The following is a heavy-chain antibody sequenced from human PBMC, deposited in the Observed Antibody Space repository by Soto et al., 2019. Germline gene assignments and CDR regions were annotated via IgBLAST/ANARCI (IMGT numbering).Heavy chain of an antibody. D-gene: IGHD3-10*01. CDR2: IYWDDDK. V-gene: IGHV2-5*02. CDR3: ALTYYGSGSYYNVRWFDP. CDR1: GFSLSTSGVG. J-gene: IGHJ5*02. Sequence: QITLKESGPTLVKPTQTLTLTCTFSGFSLSTSGVGVGGIRQPPGKALEWLALIYWDDDKRYSPSLKSRLTITKDTSKNQVALTMTNMDPVDTATYYCALTYYGSGSYYNVRWFDPWGQGTLVTVSS.